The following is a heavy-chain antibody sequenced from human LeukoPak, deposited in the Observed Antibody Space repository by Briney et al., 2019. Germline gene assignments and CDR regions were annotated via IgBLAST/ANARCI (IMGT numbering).Heavy chain of an antibody. J-gene: IGHJ4*02. CDR1: GFTFRDYT. V-gene: IGHV3-21*01. CDR3: AREVVIVVEPAANTIDY. D-gene: IGHD2-2*01. CDR2: ISKSSTYI. Sequence: GVSLRLSCAASGFTFRDYTMNWVRQAPGKGLEWVSAISKSSTYIKYADSVKGRFTVSRDNAKNSLFLQMNSLRVEDTAVYYCAREVVIVVEPAANTIDYWGQGTRVTVSS.